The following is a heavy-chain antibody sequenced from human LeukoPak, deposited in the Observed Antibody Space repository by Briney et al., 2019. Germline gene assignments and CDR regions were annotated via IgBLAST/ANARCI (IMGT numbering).Heavy chain of an antibody. CDR3: ARIPQRVPHNWFDP. D-gene: IGHD1-1*01. V-gene: IGHV1-8*01. Sequence: ASVKVSCKASGYTFTSNDINWVRQATGQGLEWMGWMNPHSGSAGYAQKFQGRVTMTWDTSVSTAYMELSSLTSDDTAVYYCARIPQRVPHNWFDPWGQGTLVTVSS. J-gene: IGHJ5*02. CDR2: MNPHSGSA. CDR1: GYTFTSND.